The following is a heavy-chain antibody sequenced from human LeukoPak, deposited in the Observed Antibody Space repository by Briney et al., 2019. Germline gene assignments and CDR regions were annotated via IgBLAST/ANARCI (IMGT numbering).Heavy chain of an antibody. D-gene: IGHD3-10*02. V-gene: IGHV4-34*01. J-gene: IGHJ6*03. CDR3: ACSESYMDV. CDR1: GGSFSRYY. CDR2: IDHRGDT. Sequence: PSETLSLTCAVYGGSFSRYYWSWIRQSPGKGLEWIAEIDHRGDTNYNPSVKSRVTISVDTSKNQFSLKLSSVTAADTAVYYCACSESYMDVWGKGTTVTVSS.